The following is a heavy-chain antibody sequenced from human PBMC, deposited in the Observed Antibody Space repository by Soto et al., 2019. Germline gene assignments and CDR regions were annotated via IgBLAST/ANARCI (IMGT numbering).Heavy chain of an antibody. J-gene: IGHJ5*02. CDR3: ARCSVYGSTSCYRYNWFDP. Sequence: KAGGSLRLSCAASGFTFSSYSMNWVRQAPGKGLEWVSSISSSSSYIYYADSVKGRFTISRDNAKNSLYLQMNSLRAEDTAVYYCARCSVYGSTSCYRYNWFDPWGQGTLVTVSS. V-gene: IGHV3-21*01. CDR2: ISSSSSYI. CDR1: GFTFSSYS. D-gene: IGHD2-2*01.